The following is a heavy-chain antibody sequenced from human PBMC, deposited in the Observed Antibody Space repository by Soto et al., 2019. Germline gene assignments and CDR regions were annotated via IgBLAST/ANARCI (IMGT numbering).Heavy chain of an antibody. Sequence: SETLSLTCAVYGGSFSGYYWSWIRQPPGKGLEWIGEINHSGSTNYNPSLKSRVTISVDTSKNQFSLKLSSVTAADTAVYYCARGPKRSSRGFDYWGQGTLVTVSS. CDR3: ARGPKRSSRGFDY. V-gene: IGHV4-34*01. CDR2: INHSGST. CDR1: GGSFSGYY. J-gene: IGHJ4*02. D-gene: IGHD3-10*01.